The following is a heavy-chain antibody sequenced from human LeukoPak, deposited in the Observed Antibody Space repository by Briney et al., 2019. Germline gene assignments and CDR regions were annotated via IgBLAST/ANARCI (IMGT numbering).Heavy chain of an antibody. J-gene: IGHJ4*02. D-gene: IGHD1-14*01. CDR3: ARDPFLHTGFDY. CDR1: GGSISSYF. Sequence: SETLSLTCTVSGGSISSYFWTWIRQPAGKGLEWIGRIYSSGSTNYNPSLKSRLTMSVDTSKNQFSLKLTSVTAADTAVYYCARDPFLHTGFDYWGQGTLVTVSS. CDR2: IYSSGST. V-gene: IGHV4-4*07.